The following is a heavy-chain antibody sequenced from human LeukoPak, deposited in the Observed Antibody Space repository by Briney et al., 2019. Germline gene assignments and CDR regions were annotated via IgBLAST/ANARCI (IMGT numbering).Heavy chain of an antibody. CDR1: GGSISSSYYY. V-gene: IGHV4-39*02. J-gene: IGHJ5*02. D-gene: IGHD3-3*01. Sequence: SETLSLTCTVSGGSISSSYYYWGWIRQPPGKGLEWIGSIYYSGSTYYNPSLKSRVTISVDTSKNQFSLKLSSVTAADTAVYYCARDPYYDFWSGSSTWFDPWGQGTLVTVSS. CDR3: ARDPYYDFWSGSSTWFDP. CDR2: IYYSGST.